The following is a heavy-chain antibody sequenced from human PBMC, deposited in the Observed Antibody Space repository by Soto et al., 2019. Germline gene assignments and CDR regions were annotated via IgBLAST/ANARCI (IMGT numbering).Heavy chain of an antibody. D-gene: IGHD3-22*01. Sequence: SVKVSCKASGGTFSSYAISWVRQAPGQGLEWMGGIIPIFGTANYAQKFQGRVTITADESTSTAYMELSSLRSEDTAVYYCARTAMDYYDSSGYRYWGQGTLVTVSS. CDR1: GGTFSSYA. V-gene: IGHV1-69*13. CDR3: ARTAMDYYDSSGYRY. J-gene: IGHJ4*02. CDR2: IIPIFGTA.